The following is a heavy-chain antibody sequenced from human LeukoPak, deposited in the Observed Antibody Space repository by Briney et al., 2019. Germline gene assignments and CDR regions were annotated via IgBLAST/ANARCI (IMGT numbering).Heavy chain of an antibody. J-gene: IGHJ4*02. V-gene: IGHV7-4-1*02. CDR1: GYTFTGYY. CDR2: INTNTGNP. Sequence: ASVKVSCKASGYTFTGYYMHWVRQAPGQGLEWMGWINTNTGNPTYAQGFTGRFVFSLDTSVSTAYLQISSLKAEDTAVYYCASHLSIAAAGTGLGYWGQGTLVTVSS. CDR3: ASHLSIAAAGTGLGY. D-gene: IGHD6-13*01.